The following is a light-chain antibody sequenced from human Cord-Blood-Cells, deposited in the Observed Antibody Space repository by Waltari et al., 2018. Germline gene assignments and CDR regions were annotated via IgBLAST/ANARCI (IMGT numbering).Light chain of an antibody. CDR2: DVS. CDR1: SSDVGGYNY. CDR3: CSYAGSYTVV. J-gene: IGLJ2*01. Sequence: QSALTQPRSVSGYPGQSVTISCTGTSSDVGGYNYVSWYQQHPGKAPKLMIYDVSKRPSGVPDRFSGSKSGNTASLTISGLQAEDEADYYCCSYAGSYTVVFGGGTKLPVL. V-gene: IGLV2-11*01.